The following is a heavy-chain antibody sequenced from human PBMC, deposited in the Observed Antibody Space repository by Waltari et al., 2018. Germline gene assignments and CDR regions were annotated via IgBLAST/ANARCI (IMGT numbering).Heavy chain of an antibody. D-gene: IGHD2-8*02. J-gene: IGHJ4*02. CDR3: ARDPRLRYWDYFDY. CDR1: GFTCSAYW. V-gene: IGHV3-7*01. Sequence: EVKLVESGGGLVQPGGSLRLSCAASGFTCSAYWMRCVRHAPGKGLEWVANIKQDGSEKYYVDSVKGRFTISRDNAKNSLYLQMNSLRAEDTAVYYCARDPRLRYWDYFDYWGQGTLVTVSS. CDR2: IKQDGSEK.